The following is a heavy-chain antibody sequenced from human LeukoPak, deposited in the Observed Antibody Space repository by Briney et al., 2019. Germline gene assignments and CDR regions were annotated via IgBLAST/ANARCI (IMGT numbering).Heavy chain of an antibody. Sequence: ASVTVSCKASGYTLSDCDINWVRQAAGQGLEWMGWMNPITGSTGYSQKFRGRIIMTRDTSITTAFMELTSLTSDDTAIYYCARVKRFPTVWLDPWGQGTLVSVSS. J-gene: IGHJ5*02. CDR3: ARVKRFPTVWLDP. CDR2: MNPITGST. V-gene: IGHV1-8*01. CDR1: GYTLSDCD. D-gene: IGHD3-10*01.